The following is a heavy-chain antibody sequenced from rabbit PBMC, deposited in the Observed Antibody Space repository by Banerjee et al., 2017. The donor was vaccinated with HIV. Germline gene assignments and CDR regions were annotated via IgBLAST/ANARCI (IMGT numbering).Heavy chain of an antibody. CDR2: IYAGSSGST. Sequence: QSLEESGGDLVKPGASLTLTCTASGFSFSSRYYMCWVRQAPGKGLEWIACIYAGSSGSTYYASWAKGRFTISKTSSTTVTLQMTSLTAADTATYFCARDAGYGVVGYAGAFDPWGPGTLVTVS. D-gene: IGHD4-2*01. CDR3: ARDAGYGVVGYAGAFDP. J-gene: IGHJ2*01. CDR1: GFSFSSRYY. V-gene: IGHV1S40*01.